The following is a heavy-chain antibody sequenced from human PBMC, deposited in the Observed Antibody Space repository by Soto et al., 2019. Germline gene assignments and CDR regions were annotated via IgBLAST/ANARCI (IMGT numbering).Heavy chain of an antibody. CDR1: GFSFGSYG. Sequence: PGGSLRLSCAASGFSFGSYGMHWVRQAPGKGLEWVALISYDGSNKDYADSVKGRFTVSRDNSKNTLYLQMNSLRAEDTAVYYCAKDREYYFDYWGQGTLVTVSS. V-gene: IGHV3-30*18. D-gene: IGHD3-10*01. CDR3: AKDREYYFDY. J-gene: IGHJ4*02. CDR2: ISYDGSNK.